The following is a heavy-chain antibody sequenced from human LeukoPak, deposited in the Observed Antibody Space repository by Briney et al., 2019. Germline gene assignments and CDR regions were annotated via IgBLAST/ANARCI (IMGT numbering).Heavy chain of an antibody. CDR3: ARSETTYYYDSSVYFYYYYGMDV. D-gene: IGHD3-22*01. Sequence: GGSLRLSCAASGFTFSNYWMTWVRQAPGKGLEWVANIKQVGREKYYVDSVKGRFIISRDNAKNSLYLQVNSLRAEDTAVYYCARSETTYYYDSSVYFYYYYGMDVWGQGTTVTVSS. CDR1: GFTFSNYW. J-gene: IGHJ6*02. V-gene: IGHV3-7*01. CDR2: IKQVGREK.